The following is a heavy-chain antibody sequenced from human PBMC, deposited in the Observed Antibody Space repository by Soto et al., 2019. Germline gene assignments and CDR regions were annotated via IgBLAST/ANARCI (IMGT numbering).Heavy chain of an antibody. V-gene: IGHV3-23*01. CDR2: ISGSGGST. J-gene: IGHJ3*02. D-gene: IGHD2-2*02. Sequence: GGSLRLSCAASGFTFSSYAMSWVRQAPGKGLEWVSAISGSGGSTYYAESVKGRFTISRDNSKNMLYLQMNSLRAEDTVVYYCAKYIFADIVVVPAAIGLCAFDIWGQGTMVTVSS. CDR3: AKYIFADIVVVPAAIGLCAFDI. CDR1: GFTFSSYA.